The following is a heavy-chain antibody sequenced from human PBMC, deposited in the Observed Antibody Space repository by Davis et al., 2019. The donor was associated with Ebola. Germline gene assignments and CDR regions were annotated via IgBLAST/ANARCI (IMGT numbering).Heavy chain of an antibody. CDR3: TGRGNLDY. Sequence: GGSLRLSCAASGFTFSSYSMNWVRQAPGKGLEWVSSISSSSSYIYYADSVKGRFTISRDNSKNSLYLQMNSLRTEDTALYYCTGRGNLDYWGQGTLVTVSS. J-gene: IGHJ4*02. CDR2: ISSSSSYI. CDR1: GFTFSSYS. V-gene: IGHV3-21*04.